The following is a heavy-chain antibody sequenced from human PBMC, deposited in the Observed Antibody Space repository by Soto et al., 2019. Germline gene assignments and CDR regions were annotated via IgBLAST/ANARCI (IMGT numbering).Heavy chain of an antibody. J-gene: IGHJ3*02. V-gene: IGHV3-48*02. CDR2: ISSSSSTI. Sequence: GGSLRLSCAASGFTFSSYSMNWVRQAPGKGLEWVSYISSSSSTIYYADSVKGRFTISRDNAKNSLYLQMNSLRDEDTAVYYCARADPSGSYLDAFDIWGQGTMVTVSS. CDR1: GFTFSSYS. D-gene: IGHD1-26*01. CDR3: ARADPSGSYLDAFDI.